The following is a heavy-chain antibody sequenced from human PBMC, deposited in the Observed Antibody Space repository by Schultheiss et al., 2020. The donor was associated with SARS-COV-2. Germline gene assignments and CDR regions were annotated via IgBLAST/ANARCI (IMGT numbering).Heavy chain of an antibody. D-gene: IGHD4-17*01. V-gene: IGHV1-8*01. CDR3: ASSYGDYFPFDY. Sequence: GESLKISCKASGYTFTSYDINWVRQATGQGLEWMGWMNPNSGNTGYAQKFQGRVTMTRNTSISTAYMELSSLRSEDTAVYYCASSYGDYFPFDYWGQGTLVTVSS. J-gene: IGHJ4*02. CDR1: GYTFTSYD. CDR2: MNPNSGNT.